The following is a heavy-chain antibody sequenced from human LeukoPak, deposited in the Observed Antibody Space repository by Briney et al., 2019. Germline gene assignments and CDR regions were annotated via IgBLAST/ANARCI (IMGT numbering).Heavy chain of an antibody. D-gene: IGHD3-9*01. J-gene: IGHJ6*02. Sequence: SETLSLTCTVSGGSISSYYWSWIRQPPGKGLEWIGYIYYSGSTNYNPSLKSRVTISVDTSKNQFSLKLSTVTAADTAVYYCARHLFDILTGYHHYYGMDVWGQGTTVTVSS. CDR3: ARHLFDILTGYHHYYGMDV. V-gene: IGHV4-59*08. CDR1: GGSISSYY. CDR2: IYYSGST.